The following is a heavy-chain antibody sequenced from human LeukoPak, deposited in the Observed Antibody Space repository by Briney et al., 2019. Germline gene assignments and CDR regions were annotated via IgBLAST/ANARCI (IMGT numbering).Heavy chain of an antibody. D-gene: IGHD3-22*01. CDR3: VFDSSGYLSRSLPPYFDH. CDR2: ISPMFGTV. CDR1: GGTFSNYA. V-gene: IGHV1-69*05. J-gene: IGHJ4*02. Sequence: SVKVSCKASGGTFSNYAINWVRQAPGQGHEWMGGISPMFGTVKYAQKLQGRVTLRTDESTSTAYMELSSLTSEDTAVYYCVFDSSGYLSRSLPPYFDHWGQGTLVIVS.